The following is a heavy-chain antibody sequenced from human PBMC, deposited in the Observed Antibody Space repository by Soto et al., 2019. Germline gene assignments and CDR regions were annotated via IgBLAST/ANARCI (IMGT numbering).Heavy chain of an antibody. D-gene: IGHD3-9*01. CDR2: INHSGST. V-gene: IGHV4-34*01. CDR1: GGSFSGYY. Sequence: QVQLQQWGAGLLKASVTLSLTCAVYGGSFSGYYWSWIRQPPGKGLEWIGEINHSGSTNYNPSLKSRVTISVDTSKNQFSLKLSSVTAADTAVYYCARDQARDDILTGSPDAFDIWGQGTMVTVSS. CDR3: ARDQARDDILTGSPDAFDI. J-gene: IGHJ3*02.